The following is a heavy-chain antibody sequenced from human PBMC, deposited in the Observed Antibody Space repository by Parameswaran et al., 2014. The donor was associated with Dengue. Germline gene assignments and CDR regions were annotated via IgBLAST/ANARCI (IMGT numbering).Heavy chain of an antibody. D-gene: IGHD6-13*01. J-gene: IGHJ1*01. CDR3: ARAPLAYSSSWSVGY. V-gene: IGHV3-48*02. Sequence: VRQMPGKGLEWVSYISSRYTTIHYADSVKGRFTISRDNAKNSLYLQMNRLRDDDTAVYYCARAPLAYSSSWSVGYWGQGTLVTVSS. CDR2: ISSRYTTI.